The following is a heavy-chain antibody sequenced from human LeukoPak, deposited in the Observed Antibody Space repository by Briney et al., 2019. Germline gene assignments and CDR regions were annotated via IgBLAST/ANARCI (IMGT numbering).Heavy chain of an antibody. CDR1: GFTFNAYA. CDR3: ARGVYIAAAQYAY. V-gene: IGHV3-23*01. D-gene: IGHD6-13*01. CDR2: ISGSGGST. J-gene: IGHJ4*02. Sequence: GGSLRLSCAASGFTFNAYAMSWVRQAPGKGLEWVSGISGSGGSTYYADSVKGRFTISRDDSKSMLYLQMNSLRAEDTAVYYCARGVYIAAAQYAYWGQGTLVTVSS.